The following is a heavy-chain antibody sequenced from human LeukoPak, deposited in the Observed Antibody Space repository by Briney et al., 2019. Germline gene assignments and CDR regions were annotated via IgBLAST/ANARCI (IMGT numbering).Heavy chain of an antibody. CDR1: GGSISSYY. CDR3: ARDAEYYYGSGGYPKKDLAFDI. D-gene: IGHD3-10*01. V-gene: IGHV4-59*12. CDR2: IYYSGST. Sequence: PSETLSLTCTVSGGSISSYYWSWIRQPPGKGLEWIGYIYYSGSTNYNPSLKSRVTISVDTSKNQFSLKLSSVTAADTAVYYCARDAEYYYGSGGYPKKDLAFDIWGQGTMVTVSS. J-gene: IGHJ3*02.